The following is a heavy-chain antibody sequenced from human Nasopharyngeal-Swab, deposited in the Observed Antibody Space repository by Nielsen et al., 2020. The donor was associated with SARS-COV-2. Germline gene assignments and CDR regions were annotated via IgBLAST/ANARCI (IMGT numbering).Heavy chain of an antibody. CDR2: IYYSGST. J-gene: IGHJ6*03. V-gene: IGHV4-39*07. D-gene: IGHD3-22*01. CDR3: ARVYYDSSGYYYYYYYYYMDV. Sequence: SETLSLTCTVSGGSISSSSYYWGGIRKPPGKGLEWIGSIYYSGSTYYNPSLKSRVTISVDTSKNQFSLKLSSVTAADTAVYYCARVYYDSSGYYYYYYYYYMDVWGKGTTVTVSS. CDR1: GGSISSSSYY.